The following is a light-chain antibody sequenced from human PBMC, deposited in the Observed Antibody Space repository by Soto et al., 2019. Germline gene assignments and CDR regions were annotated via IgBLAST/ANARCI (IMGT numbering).Light chain of an antibody. Sequence: DIQMTQSPSSLSASVGDRVTVTCRASQSIRNEVNWYQQKPGKAPKFLIYVASTLQSGVPSRFSGSGSGTDFTLTISSLQPEDFATYYCQQSYSTPYTFGPGTKLEIK. CDR1: QSIRNE. CDR2: VAS. CDR3: QQSYSTPYT. V-gene: IGKV1-39*01. J-gene: IGKJ2*01.